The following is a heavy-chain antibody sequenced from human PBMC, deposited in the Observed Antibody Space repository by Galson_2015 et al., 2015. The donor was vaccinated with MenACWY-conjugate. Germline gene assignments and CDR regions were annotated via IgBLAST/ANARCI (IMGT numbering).Heavy chain of an antibody. CDR1: GASISSSSYY. J-gene: IGHJ5*02. D-gene: IGHD2-2*01. Sequence: TLSLTCTVSGASISSSSYYWDWIRQSPGKGLGWIGSIYFSGNSYYNPSLKRRVTLSIDTSRNQFSLKVTSVTAADTAIYFCARASYAVDSWFDTWGQGTLVTVSS. CDR2: IYFSGNS. CDR3: ARASYAVDSWFDT. V-gene: IGHV4-39*07.